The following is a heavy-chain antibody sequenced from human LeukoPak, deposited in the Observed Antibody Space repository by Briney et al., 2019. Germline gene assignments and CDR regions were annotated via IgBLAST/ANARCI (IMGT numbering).Heavy chain of an antibody. CDR3: ARVGLDDFWSGYSFQH. D-gene: IGHD3-3*01. CDR1: GYTFTGYY. J-gene: IGHJ1*01. Sequence: ASVKVSCKASGYTFTGYYMHWVRQAPGQGLEWMGWINPNRGGTNYAQKFQGRVTMTRDTSISTAYMELSRLRSDDTAVYYCARVGLDDFWSGYSFQHWGQGTLVTVSS. V-gene: IGHV1-2*02. CDR2: INPNRGGT.